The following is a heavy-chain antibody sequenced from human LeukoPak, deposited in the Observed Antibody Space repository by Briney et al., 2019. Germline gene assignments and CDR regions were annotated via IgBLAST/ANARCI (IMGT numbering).Heavy chain of an antibody. J-gene: IGHJ4*02. CDR3: ITVYDSVAN. V-gene: IGHV3-15*01. Sequence: GGSLRLSCAAPGFTFTNAWIDWVRQAPGKGLEWVGRIKSRPDGGTTDFAAPVKGRFTISRDDSKNTLYLHMNSLKTEDTAVYYCITVYDSVANWGRGTLVTVSS. D-gene: IGHD5-12*01. CDR1: GFTFTNAW. CDR2: IKSRPDGGTT.